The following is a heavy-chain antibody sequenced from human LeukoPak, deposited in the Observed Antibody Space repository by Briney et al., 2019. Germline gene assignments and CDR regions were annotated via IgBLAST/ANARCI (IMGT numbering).Heavy chain of an antibody. CDR2: IYPGDSDN. V-gene: IGHV5-51*01. J-gene: IGHJ4*02. CDR3: ARAGVRYFDWLS. D-gene: IGHD3-9*01. CDR1: GYRFTSYW. Sequence: GESLKISCQGSGYRFTSYWIGWVRPMPGKGLGWMGIIYPGDSDNRYSPSFQGQVSISADKSISTAYLQWSSLKASDTAMYYCARAGVRYFDWLSWGQGTLVTVSS.